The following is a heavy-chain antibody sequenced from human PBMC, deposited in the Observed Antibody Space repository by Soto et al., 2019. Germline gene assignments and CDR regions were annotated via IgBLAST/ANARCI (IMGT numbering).Heavy chain of an antibody. V-gene: IGHV3-48*03. CDR1: GFTFSNYE. J-gene: IGHJ5*02. CDR2: IDSSGGTI. D-gene: IGHD5-18*01. CDR3: ASLWGRQLWLPPP. Sequence: EVQLVQSGGGLVQPGGSLRLSCAASGFTFSNYEMNWVRQAPGKGLEWVSNIDSSGGTIYYADSVKGRFTISRDNAKNSLFLQKNSLRVEDTAVYYCASLWGRQLWLPPPWGQGTQVTVS.